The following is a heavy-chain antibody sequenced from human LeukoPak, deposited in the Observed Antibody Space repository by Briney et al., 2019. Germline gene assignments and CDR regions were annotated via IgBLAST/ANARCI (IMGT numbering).Heavy chain of an antibody. V-gene: IGHV4-61*08. J-gene: IGHJ5*02. CDR3: ARVFRGAATSNWFDP. D-gene: IGHD3-3*01. Sequence: PSETLSLTCAVSSYSISISSGYYWDWIRQPPGKGLEWIGYISDSGSTNYNPSLKSRVTMSVDSSNTEFSLRLNSVTAADTAVYYCARVFRGAATSNWFDPWGQGTLVTVSS. CDR1: SYSISISSGYY. CDR2: ISDSGST.